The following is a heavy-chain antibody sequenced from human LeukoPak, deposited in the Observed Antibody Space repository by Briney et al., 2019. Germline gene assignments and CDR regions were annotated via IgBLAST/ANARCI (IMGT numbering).Heavy chain of an antibody. J-gene: IGHJ5*02. CDR3: ARMARGYCGGGRCPNWFDP. D-gene: IGHD2-15*01. V-gene: IGHV1-18*04. CDR2: INGYNGNA. Sequence: ASVKVSCKASGYTFTDYYMHWVRQAPGQGLEWMGWINGYNGNANYAQKVQGRVTMTTDTSTSTAYMELRSLRSDDTAVYYCARMARGYCGGGRCPNWFDPWGQGTLVTVSS. CDR1: GYTFTDYY.